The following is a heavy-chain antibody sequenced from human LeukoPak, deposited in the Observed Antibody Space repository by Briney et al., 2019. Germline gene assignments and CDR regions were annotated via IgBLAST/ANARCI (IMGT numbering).Heavy chain of an antibody. Sequence: GESLKISCKGFGYSFTSYWIGWVRQMPGKGLEWMGIIYPGDPEIRYSPSFQGQVTLSADKSISAAYLQWSSLKASDTAIYYCARAGSTWDNFDSWGQGTLVTVSS. CDR1: GYSFTSYW. V-gene: IGHV5-51*01. D-gene: IGHD2-2*01. J-gene: IGHJ4*02. CDR3: ARAGSTWDNFDS. CDR2: IYPGDPEI.